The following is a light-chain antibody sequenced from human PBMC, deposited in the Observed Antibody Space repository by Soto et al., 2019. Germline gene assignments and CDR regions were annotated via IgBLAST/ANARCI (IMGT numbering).Light chain of an antibody. J-gene: IGLJ1*01. Sequence: QSVLTQPPSVSGAPGQRVTISCTGSSSSIGAGYDVHWYHQLPGAAPKLLVSGNNNRPSGVPDRFSASKSGTSASLAITGLQTEDEAQYYCQSYDSRLTAYVFGTGTKLTAL. CDR1: SSSIGAGYD. V-gene: IGLV1-40*01. CDR2: GNN. CDR3: QSYDSRLTAYV.